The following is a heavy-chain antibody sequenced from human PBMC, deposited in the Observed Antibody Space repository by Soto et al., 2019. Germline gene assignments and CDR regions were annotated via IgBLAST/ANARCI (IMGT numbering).Heavy chain of an antibody. V-gene: IGHV4-38-2*01. D-gene: IGHD5-18*01. J-gene: IGHJ4*02. CDR2: IYHSGLT. CDR3: AAQRGGYSYGFDY. CDR1: GYSIRSGYY. Sequence: SETLSLTCAVSGYSIRSGYYWGWIRQPPGKGLEWIATIYHSGLTYYNPSLKSRVTISGDMSKNQFSLKLSSVTAEDTAAYYCAAQRGGYSYGFDYWGQGTLVTVSS.